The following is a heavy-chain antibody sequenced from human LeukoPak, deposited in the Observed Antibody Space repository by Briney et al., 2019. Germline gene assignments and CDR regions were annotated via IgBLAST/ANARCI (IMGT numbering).Heavy chain of an antibody. CDR3: TGDADGQDGFGGGMDV. J-gene: IGHJ6*04. V-gene: IGHV3-33*01. CDR2: IWHDATRK. D-gene: IGHD3-10*01. CDR1: AFTFSRYG. Sequence: QAAGSLRLSCAASAFTFSRYGRHWVRQAPGKGLEWVAVIWHDATRKYYADAVRGRFTISRDYSKNTLDLQMNSLTAEDTALYYCTGDADGQDGFGGGMDVWGKGTTVTVSS.